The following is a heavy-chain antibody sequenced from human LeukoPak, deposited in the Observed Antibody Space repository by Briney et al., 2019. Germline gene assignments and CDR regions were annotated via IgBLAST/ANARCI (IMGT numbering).Heavy chain of an antibody. V-gene: IGHV3-30*04. CDR3: ARDDSSGYYSGQGN. Sequence: GGSLRLSCAASGFTFSSYAMHWVRQAPGKGLEWVAVISYDGSNKYYADSVKGRFTISRDNSKNTLYLQMNSLRAEDTAVYYCARDDSSGYYSGQGNWGQGTLVTVSS. J-gene: IGHJ4*02. CDR2: ISYDGSNK. D-gene: IGHD3-22*01. CDR1: GFTFSSYA.